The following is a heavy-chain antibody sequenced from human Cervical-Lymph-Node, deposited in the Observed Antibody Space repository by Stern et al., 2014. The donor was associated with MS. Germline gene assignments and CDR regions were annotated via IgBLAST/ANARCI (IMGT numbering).Heavy chain of an antibody. CDR2: ISDSGST. J-gene: IGHJ4*02. CDR1: GGSISNYY. CDR3: ARARGSYHPYFDY. Sequence: VQLVESGPGLVKPSETLSLTCTVSGGSISNYYWTWIRQPPGKGLEWIGYISDSGSTKYNPSLKSQVTISIDRSKNQFSLKLSSVTAADTAVYSCARARGSYHPYFDYWGRGALVTVSS. D-gene: IGHD3-16*02. V-gene: IGHV4-59*01.